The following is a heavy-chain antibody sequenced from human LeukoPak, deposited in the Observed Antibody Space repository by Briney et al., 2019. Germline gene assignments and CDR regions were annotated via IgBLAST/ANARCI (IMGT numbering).Heavy chain of an antibody. V-gene: IGHV3-23*01. CDR2: ISGSGGST. J-gene: IGHJ4*02. Sequence: GGSLRLSCAASGFTLSSYGMHWVRQAPGKGLEWVSAISGSGGSTYYADSVKGRFTISRDNSKNTLYLQMNSLRAEDTAVYYCAKDAYYYDSSGYYWNYWGQGTLVTVSS. D-gene: IGHD3-22*01. CDR3: AKDAYYYDSSGYYWNY. CDR1: GFTLSSYG.